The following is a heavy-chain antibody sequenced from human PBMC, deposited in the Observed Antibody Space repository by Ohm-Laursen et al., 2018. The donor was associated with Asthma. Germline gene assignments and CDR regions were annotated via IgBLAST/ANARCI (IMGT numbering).Heavy chain of an antibody. J-gene: IGHJ4*02. Sequence: SLRLSCAASGFTFSSYGMHWVRQAPGKGLEWVAVISYDGSNKYYADSVKGRFSVSRDNSKNTLYLQMNSLRAEDTAVYYCARDVMEWYLPAFDFWGQGTLVTVSS. V-gene: IGHV3-30*03. CDR2: ISYDGSNK. CDR1: GFTFSSYG. D-gene: IGHD3-3*01. CDR3: ARDVMEWYLPAFDF.